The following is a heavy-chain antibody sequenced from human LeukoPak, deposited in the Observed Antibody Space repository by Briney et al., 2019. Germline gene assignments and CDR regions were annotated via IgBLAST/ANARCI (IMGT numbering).Heavy chain of an antibody. CDR2: TNSDGSST. CDR3: ARDLFYDSSGYYAFDS. CDR1: GFTFSTYW. Sequence: GGSLRLSCAASGFTFSTYWMHWVRQAPGKGLVWVSRTNSDGSSTVYADSVKGQFTISRDNAKNTLYLQMNSLRAEDTAVYYCARDLFYDSSGYYAFDSWGQGTLVTVSS. V-gene: IGHV3-74*01. J-gene: IGHJ4*02. D-gene: IGHD3-22*01.